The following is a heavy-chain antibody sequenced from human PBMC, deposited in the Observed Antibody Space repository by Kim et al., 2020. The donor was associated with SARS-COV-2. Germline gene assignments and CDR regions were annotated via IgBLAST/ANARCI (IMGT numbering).Heavy chain of an antibody. CDR3: ARNNWFDP. CDR2: SGST. J-gene: IGHJ5*02. Sequence: SGSTNNNPSLKSRVTISVDTSKNQFSLKLSSVTAADTAVYYCARNNWFDPWGQGTLVTVSS. V-gene: IGHV4-4*09.